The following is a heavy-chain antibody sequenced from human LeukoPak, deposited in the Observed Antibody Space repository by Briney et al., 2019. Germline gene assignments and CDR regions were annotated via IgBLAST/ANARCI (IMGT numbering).Heavy chain of an antibody. CDR2: IYYSGST. J-gene: IGHJ3*02. D-gene: IGHD3-3*02. CDR3: ARDDGYAAEHYAFDI. V-gene: IGHV4-30-4*08. Sequence: PPETLSLTCTVSGGSISSGDYYWSWIRQPPGKGLEWIGYIYYSGSTYYNPSLKSRVTISVDTSKNQFSLKLSSVTAADTAVYYCARDDGYAAEHYAFDIWGQGTMVTVSS. CDR1: GGSISSGDYY.